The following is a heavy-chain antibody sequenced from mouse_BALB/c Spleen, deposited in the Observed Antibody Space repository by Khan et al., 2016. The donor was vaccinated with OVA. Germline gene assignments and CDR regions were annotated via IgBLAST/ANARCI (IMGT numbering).Heavy chain of an antibody. CDR1: GFTFSSFG. J-gene: IGHJ2*01. D-gene: IGHD1-1*01. V-gene: IGHV5-17*02. CDR2: ISSGSSTI. CDR3: ASFPLYYGYVDY. Sequence: EVELVESGGGLVQPGGSRKLSCAASGFTFSSFGMHWVRQAPEKGLEWVAYISSGSSTIYYTDTVKGRFTISRDNPKNTLFLQMTSLRSEDTAMYYCASFPLYYGYVDYWGQGTTLTVSS.